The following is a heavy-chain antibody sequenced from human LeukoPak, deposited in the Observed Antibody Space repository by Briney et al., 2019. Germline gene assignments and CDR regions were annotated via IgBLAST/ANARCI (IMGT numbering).Heavy chain of an antibody. CDR1: GFTFSSYA. CDR3: AKREVNWSPFDY. V-gene: IGHV3-23*01. CDR2: ISGSGGST. Sequence: PGGSLRLSCVASGFTFSSYAMSWVRQAPGKGLEWVSRISGSGGSTYYADSVKGRFTISRDNSKNTLYLQMNSLRAEDTAVYYCAKREVNWSPFDYWGQGTLVTVPS. J-gene: IGHJ4*02. D-gene: IGHD1-20*01.